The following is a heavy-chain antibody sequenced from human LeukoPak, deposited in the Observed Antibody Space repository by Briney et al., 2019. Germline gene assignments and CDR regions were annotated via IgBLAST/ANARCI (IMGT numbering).Heavy chain of an antibody. CDR2: IKQDGSDT. J-gene: IGHJ4*02. CDR3: ARGHWGLNY. V-gene: IGHV3-7*01. Sequence: GGSLRLSCAVSGLTFRSFWMSWVRQAPGKGPEWVASIKQDGSDTYYMDAVKGRFIISRDNAENSLHLQMSSLRADDTAVYYCARGHWGLNYWGQGTLDTVSS. CDR1: GLTFRSFW. D-gene: IGHD7-27*01.